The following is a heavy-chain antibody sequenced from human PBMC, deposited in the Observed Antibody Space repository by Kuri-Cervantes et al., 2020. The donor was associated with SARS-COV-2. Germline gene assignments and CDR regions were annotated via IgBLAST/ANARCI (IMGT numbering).Heavy chain of an antibody. CDR1: GYTFKNYY. V-gene: IGHV1-46*02. CDR2: INPSVGLST. D-gene: IGHD6-19*01. J-gene: IGHJ6*01. CDR3: ASVVGTAFYFGMDV. Sequence: ASVKVSCKASGYTFKNYYIYWVRQAPGQGLEWMGIINPSVGLSTNYAQKFQDRVTMTRDTSTSTVYMELSSLRSEDTAVYYCASVVGTAFYFGMDVWGQGTTVTVSS.